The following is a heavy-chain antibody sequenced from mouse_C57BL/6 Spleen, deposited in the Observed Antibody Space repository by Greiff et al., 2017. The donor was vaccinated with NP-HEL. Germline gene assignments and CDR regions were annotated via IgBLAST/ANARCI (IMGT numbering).Heavy chain of an antibody. J-gene: IGHJ4*01. Sequence: VHVKQSGPELVKPGASVKISCKASGYSFTDYNMNWVKQSNGKSLEWIGVINPNYGTTSYNQKFKGKATLTVDQSSSTAYMQLNSLTSEDSAVYYCARDGSEISYAMDYWGQGTSVTVSS. D-gene: IGHD1-1*01. CDR2: INPNYGTT. CDR3: ARDGSEISYAMDY. CDR1: GYSFTDYN. V-gene: IGHV1-39*01.